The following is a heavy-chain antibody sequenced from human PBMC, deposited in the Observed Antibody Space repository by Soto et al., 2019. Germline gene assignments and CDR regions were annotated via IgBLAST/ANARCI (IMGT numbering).Heavy chain of an antibody. Sequence: SETLSLTRTVSGDSISSGGSYWTRIRQHPGKGLEWIGYIYSSGSPYYNPSLKSRVTISVETSKNQFSLKLSSVTAADTAVYYCARDRGYSSGWYRLRGACDIRGQGTMVTVS. CDR2: IYSSGSP. J-gene: IGHJ3*02. CDR3: ARDRGYSSGWYRLRGACDI. V-gene: IGHV4-31*03. D-gene: IGHD6-19*01. CDR1: GDSISSGGSY.